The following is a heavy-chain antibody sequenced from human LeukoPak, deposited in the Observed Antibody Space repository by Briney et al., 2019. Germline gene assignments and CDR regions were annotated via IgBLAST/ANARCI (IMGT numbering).Heavy chain of an antibody. CDR2: ISASGDST. J-gene: IGHJ3*02. D-gene: IGHD3-22*01. Sequence: GGSLRLSCVAFELTFSNYAMSWVRQAPGKGLEWVSAISASGDSTYYADSVKGRFTISRDNAKNSLFLQVNSLRDEDTAIYYCVRYDYDRGSPIWGQGTMVTVSS. CDR1: ELTFSNYA. CDR3: VRYDYDRGSPI. V-gene: IGHV3-23*01.